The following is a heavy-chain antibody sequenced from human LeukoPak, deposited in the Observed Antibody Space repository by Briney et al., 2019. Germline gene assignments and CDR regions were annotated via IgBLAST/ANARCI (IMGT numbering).Heavy chain of an antibody. D-gene: IGHD4-17*01. CDR3: ARAGGSTVSHSDY. V-gene: IGHV3-30-3*01. J-gene: IGHJ4*02. CDR1: GFTFSSYA. CDR2: ISYDGSNK. Sequence: GRSLRLSCAASGFTFSSYAMHWVRQAPGKGLEWVAVISYDGSNKYYADSVKGRFTISKDNAKNSLYLQMNSLRAEDTAVYYCARAGGSTVSHSDYWGQGTLVTVSS.